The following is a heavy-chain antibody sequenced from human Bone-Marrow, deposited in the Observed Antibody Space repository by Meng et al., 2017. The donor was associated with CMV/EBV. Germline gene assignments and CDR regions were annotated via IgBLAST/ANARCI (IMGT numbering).Heavy chain of an antibody. Sequence: GESLKISCAASRFTFSSYWMHWVRQAPGKGLVWVSRINSDGSSTSYADSVKGRFTISRDNAKNTLYLQMNSLRAEDTAVYYCASGASPFGDYYYYYGMDVWGQGTTVTVSS. D-gene: IGHD3-10*01. V-gene: IGHV3-74*01. CDR3: ASGASPFGDYYYYYGMDV. J-gene: IGHJ6*02. CDR1: RFTFSSYW. CDR2: INSDGSST.